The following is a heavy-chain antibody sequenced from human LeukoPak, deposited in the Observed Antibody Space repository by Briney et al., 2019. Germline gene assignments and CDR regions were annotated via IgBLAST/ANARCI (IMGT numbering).Heavy chain of an antibody. V-gene: IGHV4-34*01. CDR3: ARRSPYDSSEDYNWFDP. Sequence: PSETLSLTCAVYGGSFSGYYWSWIRQPPGKGLEWIGEINHSGSTNYNPSLKSRVTISVDTSKNQFSLKLSSVTAADTAVYYCARRSPYDSSEDYNWFDPWGQGTLVTVSS. J-gene: IGHJ5*02. CDR2: INHSGST. D-gene: IGHD3-22*01. CDR1: GGSFSGYY.